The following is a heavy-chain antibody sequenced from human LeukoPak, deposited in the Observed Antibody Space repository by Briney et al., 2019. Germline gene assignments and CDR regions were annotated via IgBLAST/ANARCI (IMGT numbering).Heavy chain of an antibody. CDR1: GGSFSGYY. J-gene: IGHJ4*02. V-gene: IGHV3-23*01. D-gene: IGHD2-8*02. CDR3: ATYRQVLLPFES. CDR2: IFPSGGEI. Sequence: ETLSLTCAVYGGSFSGYYWSWVRQPPGKGLEWVSSIFPSGGEIHYADSVRGRFTISRDNSKSTLSLQMNSLRDEDTAIYYCATYRQVLLPFESWGQGTLVTVSA.